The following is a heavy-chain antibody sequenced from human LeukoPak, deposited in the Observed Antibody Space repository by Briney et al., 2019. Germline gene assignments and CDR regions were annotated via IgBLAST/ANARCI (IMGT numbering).Heavy chain of an antibody. CDR2: IKQDGSEK. D-gene: IGHD5-18*01. V-gene: IGHV3-7*05. J-gene: IGHJ4*02. Sequence: GGSLRLSCAASGFIFSSYWMSWVRQAPGKGLEWVANIKQDGSEKYYVDSVKGRFTISRDNGKNSLYLQMNSLRAEATAVYSCARDGYSHPHGYWGQGTLVTVSS. CDR3: ARDGYSHPHGY. CDR1: GFIFSSYW.